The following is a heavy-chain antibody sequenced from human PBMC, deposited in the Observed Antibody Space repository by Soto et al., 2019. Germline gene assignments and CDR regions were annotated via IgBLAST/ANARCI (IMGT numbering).Heavy chain of an antibody. CDR3: AKGGVIATFGGVVVPYYFDS. D-gene: IGHD3-16*02. CDR1: GFTFRSNG. Sequence: XGSLRLSCAVSGFTFRSNGVSWVRQAPGKGLEWVSTIVGTDGGTYYADSVKARFTISRDNSKDTLYLQMNNLRAEDTALYYCAKGGVIATFGGVVVPYYFDSWGQGTPVTVSS. J-gene: IGHJ4*02. V-gene: IGHV3-23*01. CDR2: IVGTDGGT.